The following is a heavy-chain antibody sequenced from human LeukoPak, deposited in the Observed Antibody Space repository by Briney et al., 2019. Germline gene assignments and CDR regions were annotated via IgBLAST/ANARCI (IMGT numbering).Heavy chain of an antibody. V-gene: IGHV4-31*03. J-gene: IGHJ4*02. CDR1: GGSISSGGYS. CDR2: IYYSGST. CDR3: ARTPYYYDLGDYDY. D-gene: IGHD3-22*01. Sequence: PSETLSLTCTVSGGSISSGGYSWSWIRQHPVKGLEWIGYIYYSGSTYYNPSLKSRVTISVDTSKNQFSLKLSSVTAADTAVYYCARTPYYYDLGDYDYWGQGTLVTVSS.